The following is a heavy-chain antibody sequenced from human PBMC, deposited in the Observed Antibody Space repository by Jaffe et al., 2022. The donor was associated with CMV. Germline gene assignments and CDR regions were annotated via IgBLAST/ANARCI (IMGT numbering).Heavy chain of an antibody. J-gene: IGHJ4*02. CDR2: IDPSDSYT. CDR3: ATSEVRYSGSYPPPEVDIN. Sequence: EVQLVQSGAEVKKPGESLRISCKGSGYSFTSYWISWVRQMPGKGLEWMGRIDPSDSYTNYSPSFQGHVTISADKSISTAYLQWSSLKASDTAMYYCATSEVRYSGSYPPPEVDINWGQGTLVTVSS. CDR1: GYSFTSYW. D-gene: IGHD1-26*01. V-gene: IGHV5-10-1*03.